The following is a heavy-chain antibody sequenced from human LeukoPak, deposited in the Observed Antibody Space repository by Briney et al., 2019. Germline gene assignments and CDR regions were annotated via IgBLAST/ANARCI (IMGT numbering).Heavy chain of an antibody. CDR2: IKRDGSEK. CDR1: GFTFSSYW. V-gene: IGHV3-7*03. CDR3: ARDRGYCSSTSCLPYYYYGMDV. Sequence: GGSLRLSCAASGFTFSSYWMSWVRQAPGKGLEWVANIKRDGSEKYYVDSVKGRFTISRDNAKNSLYLQMNSLRAEDTAVYYCARDRGYCSSTSCLPYYYYGMDVWGKGTTVTVSS. D-gene: IGHD2-2*01. J-gene: IGHJ6*04.